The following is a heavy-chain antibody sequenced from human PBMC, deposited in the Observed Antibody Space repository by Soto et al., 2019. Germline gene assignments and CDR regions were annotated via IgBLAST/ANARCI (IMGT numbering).Heavy chain of an antibody. J-gene: IGHJ6*02. V-gene: IGHV4-34*01. Sequence: SETLSLTCAVYGGSFSGYYWSWIRQPPGKGLEWIGEINHSGSTNYNPSLKSRVTISVDTSKNQFSLKLSSVTAADTAVYHCASSTLLWFGESPYYYYGMDVWGQGTTVTVSS. CDR3: ASSTLLWFGESPYYYYGMDV. CDR2: INHSGST. D-gene: IGHD3-10*01. CDR1: GGSFSGYY.